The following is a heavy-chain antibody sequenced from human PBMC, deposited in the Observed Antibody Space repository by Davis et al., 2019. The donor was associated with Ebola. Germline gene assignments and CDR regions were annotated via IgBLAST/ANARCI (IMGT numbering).Heavy chain of an antibody. CDR2: IKQDGSEK. J-gene: IGHJ4*02. CDR1: GFTFSSYW. Sequence: GESLKISCAASGFTFSSYWMSLVRQAPGKGLEWVANIKQDGSEKYYVDSVKGRFTISRDNAKNALYLQMNSLRAEDTAVYYCASVVVGATIHWGQGTLVTVSS. V-gene: IGHV3-7*01. D-gene: IGHD1-26*01. CDR3: ASVVVGATIH.